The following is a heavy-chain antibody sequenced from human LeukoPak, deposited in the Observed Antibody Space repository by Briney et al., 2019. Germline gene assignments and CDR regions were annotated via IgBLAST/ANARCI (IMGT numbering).Heavy chain of an antibody. D-gene: IGHD5-12*01. Sequence: GALRLFFAASGFTFSSYAMHWVRPAPGKGLEGVGVISYDGSNKYYADSVKGRFTISRDNSKNTLYLQMNSLRAEDTAVYYCARDFYSGYDYPIKYYYYMDVWGKGTTVTVSS. J-gene: IGHJ6*03. V-gene: IGHV3-30*04. CDR2: ISYDGSNK. CDR3: ARDFYSGYDYPIKYYYYMDV. CDR1: GFTFSSYA.